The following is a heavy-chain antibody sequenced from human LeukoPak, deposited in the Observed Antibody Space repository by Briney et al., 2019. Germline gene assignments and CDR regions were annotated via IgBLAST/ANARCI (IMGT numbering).Heavy chain of an antibody. CDR3: AKDVLMIAGPFDY. CDR2: ISSRGGTT. V-gene: IGHV3-23*01. J-gene: IGHJ4*02. D-gene: IGHD3-22*01. Sequence: GGSLRLSCAASGFTFSNYAMSWVRQAPGKGLEWVSGISSRGGTTYYTDSVKGRFTISRDNSKNTLYLQMNSLRAEDTAVYYCAKDVLMIAGPFDYWGQGALVTVSS. CDR1: GFTFSNYA.